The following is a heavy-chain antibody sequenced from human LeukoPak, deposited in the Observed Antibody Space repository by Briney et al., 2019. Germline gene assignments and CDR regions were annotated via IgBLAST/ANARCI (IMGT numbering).Heavy chain of an antibody. CDR2: IYYSGST. D-gene: IGHD6-13*01. CDR1: GGSISSSSYY. J-gene: IGHJ4*02. V-gene: IGHV4-39*07. CDR3: ARAIFGGIAAAGTNY. Sequence: PSETLSLTCTVSGGSISSSSYYWGWIRQPPGKGLEWIGSIYYSGSTYYNPSLKSRVTISVDTSKNQFSLKLSSVTAADTAVYYCARAIFGGIAAAGTNYWGQGTLVTVSS.